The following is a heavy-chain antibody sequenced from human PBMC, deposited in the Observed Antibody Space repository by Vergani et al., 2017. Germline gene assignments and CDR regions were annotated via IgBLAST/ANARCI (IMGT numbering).Heavy chain of an antibody. V-gene: IGHV3-23*01. CDR3: ARAYSRNWSPLDY. CDR1: GFTFSNYA. J-gene: IGHJ4*02. CDR2: ISGSGGNT. D-gene: IGHD6-13*01. Sequence: EVQLLESGGGLVQPGGSLRLSCAASGFTFSNYAMSWVRRAPGKGLGWVSAISGSGGNTYYTDSVKGRFTISRDNSEDTLYLQMNSLRAEDTALYYCARAYSRNWSPLDYWGQGTLVTISS.